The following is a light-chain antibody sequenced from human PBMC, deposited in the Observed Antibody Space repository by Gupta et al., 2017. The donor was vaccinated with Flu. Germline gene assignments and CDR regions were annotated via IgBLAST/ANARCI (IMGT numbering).Light chain of an antibody. CDR2: VNN. CDR1: SIRASY. Sequence: TIRTTRQGDSIRASYESWYQQQPGQAPPLILYVNNIRHSGTPARVCCSSSGNTAAATIARAEAEEEEDDYYNSQDNTNNNKVVFGGGTKLTVL. CDR3: NSQDNTNNNKVV. V-gene: IGLV3-19*01. J-gene: IGLJ2*01.